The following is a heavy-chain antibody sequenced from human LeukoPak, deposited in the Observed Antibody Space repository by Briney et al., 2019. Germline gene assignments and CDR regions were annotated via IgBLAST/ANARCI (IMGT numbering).Heavy chain of an antibody. CDR3: ARQEGAGGPFDY. D-gene: IGHD3-16*01. CDR1: GGSFSGYY. CDR2: INHSGST. Sequence: SETLSLTCAVYGGSFSGYYCSWIRQPPGKGLEWIGEINHSGSTNYNPSLKSRVTISVDTSKNQFSLKLSSVTAADTAVYYCARQEGAGGPFDYWGQGTLVTVSS. V-gene: IGHV4-34*01. J-gene: IGHJ4*02.